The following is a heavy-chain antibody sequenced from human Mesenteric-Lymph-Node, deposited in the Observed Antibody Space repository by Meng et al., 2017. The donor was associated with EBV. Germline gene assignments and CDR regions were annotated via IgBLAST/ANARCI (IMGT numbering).Heavy chain of an antibody. J-gene: IGHJ4*02. D-gene: IGHD3-10*01. Sequence: QVQLQQWGPGLLQPSETLSLTGGVSGGSFGGYFWSWIRQPPGKGLEWIGEINRVGSTNYNPSLKSRLTMSVDTSKNHFSLKLTSVTAADTAVYYCVRCGAVTLVQGGPDHWGQGTLVTVSS. CDR1: GGSFGGYF. V-gene: IGHV4-34*01. CDR2: INRVGST. CDR3: VRCGAVTLVQGGPDH.